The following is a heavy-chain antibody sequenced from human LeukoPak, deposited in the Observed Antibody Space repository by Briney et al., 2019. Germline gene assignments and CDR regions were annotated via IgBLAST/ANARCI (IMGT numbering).Heavy chain of an antibody. D-gene: IGHD4-23*01. CDR2: VIPILGIA. CDR1: VGTFSSYA. J-gene: IGHJ3*02. Sequence: GASVKVSCKASVGTFSSYAISWVRQAPGQGLEWMGRVIPILGIANYAQKFQGRVTITADKSTSTAYMELSSLRSEDTAVYYCARDYRTTVVTPRPFDIWGQGTMVTVSS. V-gene: IGHV1-69*04. CDR3: ARDYRTTVVTPRPFDI.